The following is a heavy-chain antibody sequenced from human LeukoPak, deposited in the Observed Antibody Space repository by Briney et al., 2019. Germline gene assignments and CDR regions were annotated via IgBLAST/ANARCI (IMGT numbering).Heavy chain of an antibody. Sequence: ASETLSLTCAVYGGSFSGYYWSWIRQPPGKGLEWIGEINHSGSTNYNPSLKSRVTISVDTSKNQFSLKLSSVTAADTAVYYCARNGRFTYYYDSSGSNPVSPYFDYWGQGTLVTVSS. CDR2: INHSGST. CDR3: ARNGRFTYYYDSSGSNPVSPYFDY. CDR1: GGSFSGYY. D-gene: IGHD3-22*01. J-gene: IGHJ4*02. V-gene: IGHV4-34*01.